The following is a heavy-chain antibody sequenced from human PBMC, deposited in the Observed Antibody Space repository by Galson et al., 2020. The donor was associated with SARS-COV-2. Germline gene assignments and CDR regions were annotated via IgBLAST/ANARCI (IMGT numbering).Heavy chain of an antibody. CDR2: VDHRRRT. Sequence: SETLSLTCTVSGDSISSSTYSWGWIRQPPGKGLEWIGSVDHRRRTYYKPSLKSRVTISVDTSKNTVYLQMNSLRVEDTAVYYCGRHDWFDPWGQGTLVTVSS. CDR1: GDSISSSTYS. CDR3: GRHDWFDP. V-gene: IGHV4-39*01. J-gene: IGHJ5*02.